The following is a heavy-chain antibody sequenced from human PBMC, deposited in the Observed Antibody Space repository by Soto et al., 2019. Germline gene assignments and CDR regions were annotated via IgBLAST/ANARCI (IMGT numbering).Heavy chain of an antibody. Sequence: QITLKESGPTLVKPTQTLTLTCTFSGFSLSTSGVGVGWIRQPPGKALEWLALIYWDDDKRYSPSLKSRLTLTKDTSKHQVVLTMTDMDPVDTATYYCAGRPGALYGDADWYCDLWGRGTLVTVSS. J-gene: IGHJ2*01. CDR3: AGRPGALYGDADWYCDL. V-gene: IGHV2-5*02. CDR1: GFSLSTSGVG. CDR2: IYWDDDK. D-gene: IGHD4-17*01.